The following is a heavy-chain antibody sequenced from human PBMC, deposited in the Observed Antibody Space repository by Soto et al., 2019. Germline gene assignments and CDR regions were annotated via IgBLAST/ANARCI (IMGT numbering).Heavy chain of an antibody. D-gene: IGHD3-22*01. Sequence: GGSLRLSCAASGFTVSSNYMSWVRQAPGKGLEWVSVIYSGGSTYYADSVKGRFTISRDNSKSTLYLQMNSLRAEDTAVYYCATGDSSGYYNFFHYWGQGTLVTVSS. CDR3: ATGDSSGYYNFFHY. J-gene: IGHJ4*02. V-gene: IGHV3-53*01. CDR2: IYSGGST. CDR1: GFTVSSNY.